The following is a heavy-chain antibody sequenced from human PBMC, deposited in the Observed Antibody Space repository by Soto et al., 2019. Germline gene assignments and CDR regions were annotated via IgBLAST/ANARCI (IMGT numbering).Heavy chain of an antibody. CDR3: AKGTDIMIFGVVTPWDYYYMDV. CDR2: ISGSGGST. J-gene: IGHJ6*03. V-gene: IGHV3-23*01. CDR1: EFIFSDYA. Sequence: GGSLRLSCVASEFIFSDYAMSWVRQAPGKGPEWVSAISGSGGSTYYADSVKGRFTISRDNSKNTLYLQMNSLRAEDTAVYYCAKGTDIMIFGVVTPWDYYYMDVWGKGTTVTVSS. D-gene: IGHD3-3*01.